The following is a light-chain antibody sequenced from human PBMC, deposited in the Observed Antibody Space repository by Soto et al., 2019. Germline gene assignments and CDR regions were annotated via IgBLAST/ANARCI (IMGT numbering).Light chain of an antibody. Sequence: DIQMTQSPSTLSASVGDRVTITYRASQSINTWMAWYHQKPGKAPKLLIYDASSLESGVPSRFSGSGSGTEFTLTISSLQPDDFGTYFCQHYNTYSPWTFGQGTKVDIK. V-gene: IGKV1-5*01. CDR3: QHYNTYSPWT. CDR2: DAS. CDR1: QSINTW. J-gene: IGKJ1*01.